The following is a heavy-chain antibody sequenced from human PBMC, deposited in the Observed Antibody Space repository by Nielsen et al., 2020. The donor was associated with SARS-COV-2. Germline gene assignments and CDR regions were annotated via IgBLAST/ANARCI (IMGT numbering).Heavy chain of an antibody. CDR2: IYPGDSEG. J-gene: IGHJ6*02. D-gene: IGHD6-19*01. CDR1: GYTFTSYW. CDR3: ARRGTVAGPSGFDV. V-gene: IGHV5-51*01. Sequence: GGSLRLSCKGSGYTFTSYWIGWVRQMPGKGLEWVGIIYPGDSEGRYTPSFQGQVTISADKSISTAYLQWGSLKASDTATYYCARRGTVAGPSGFDVWGQGTTVTVSS.